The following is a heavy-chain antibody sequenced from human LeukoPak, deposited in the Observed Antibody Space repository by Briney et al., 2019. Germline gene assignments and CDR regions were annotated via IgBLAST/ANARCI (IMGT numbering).Heavy chain of an antibody. CDR3: ARDASYDYVWGSYRSYTYFDY. D-gene: IGHD3-16*02. CDR2: ISAYNGNT. J-gene: IGHJ4*02. V-gene: IGHV1-18*01. Sequence: ASVKVSCTASGYTFTSYGISWVRQAPGQGLEWMGWISAYNGNTNYAQKLQGRVTMTTDTSTSTAYMELRSLRSDDTAVYYCARDASYDYVWGSYRSYTYFDYWGQGTLVTVSS. CDR1: GYTFTSYG.